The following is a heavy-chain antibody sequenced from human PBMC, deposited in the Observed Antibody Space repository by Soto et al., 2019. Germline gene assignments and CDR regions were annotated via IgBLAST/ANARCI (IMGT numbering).Heavy chain of an antibody. CDR3: ARGDYYDSSGYYLGAFDI. Sequence: LETLSLTCAVYGGSCSGYYWSWIRQPPGKGLEWIGEINHSGSTNYNPSLKSRVTISVDTSKNQFSLKLSSVTAADTAVYYCARGDYYDSSGYYLGAFDIWGQGTMVTVSS. D-gene: IGHD3-22*01. V-gene: IGHV4-34*01. CDR2: INHSGST. J-gene: IGHJ3*02. CDR1: GGSCSGYY.